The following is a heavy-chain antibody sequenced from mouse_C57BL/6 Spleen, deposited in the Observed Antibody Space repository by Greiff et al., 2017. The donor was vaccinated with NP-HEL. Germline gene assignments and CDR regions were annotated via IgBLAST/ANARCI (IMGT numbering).Heavy chain of an antibody. V-gene: IGHV1-26*01. CDR2: INPNNGGT. D-gene: IGHD2-3*01. CDR1: GYTFTDYY. CDR3: ARNYDGYYAWYFDV. Sequence: VQLKQSGPELVKPGASVKISCKASGYTFTDYYMNWVKQSHGKSLEWIGDINPNNGGTSYNQKFKGKATLTVDKSSSTAYMELRSLTSEDSAVYYCARNYDGYYAWYFDVWGTGTTVTVSS. J-gene: IGHJ1*03.